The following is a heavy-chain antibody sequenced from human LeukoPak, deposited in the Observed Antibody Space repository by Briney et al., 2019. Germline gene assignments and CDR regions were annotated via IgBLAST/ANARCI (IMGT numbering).Heavy chain of an antibody. CDR1: GYPFSNYD. CDR3: TKASLAFGTKYFDP. D-gene: IGHD3-10*01. CDR2: MNPKSGNT. J-gene: IGHJ5*02. V-gene: IGHV1-8*01. Sequence: ASVKVSCKASGYPFSNYDINWVRQAPGQGLEWMGWMNPKSGNTGYGQKFQGRVTMTRVTSITTAYMELRSLRSDDTAVFYCTKASLAFGTKYFDPWGQGTLVTVSS.